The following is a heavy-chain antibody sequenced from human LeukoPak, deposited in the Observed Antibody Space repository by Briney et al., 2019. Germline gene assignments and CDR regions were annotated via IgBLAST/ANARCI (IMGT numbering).Heavy chain of an antibody. CDR1: GSDFSSHS. CDR3: TRSPYYNGYDS. J-gene: IGHJ5*01. V-gene: IGHV3-74*03. CDR2: ITRDGSTT. D-gene: IGHD3-10*01. Sequence: GGSLRLSCAASGSDFSSHSMHWVRQPPGEGLLWVSRITRDGSTTTYADSVKGRFTISRDNAKNTLYLQMNSLRVEDTAVYYCTRSPYYNGYDSWGQGTLVAVSS.